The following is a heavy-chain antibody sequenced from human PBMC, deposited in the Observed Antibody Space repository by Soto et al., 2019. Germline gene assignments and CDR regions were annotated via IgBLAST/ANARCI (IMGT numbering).Heavy chain of an antibody. CDR3: ARGAWGLCRGGSCYLWFDQ. D-gene: IGHD2-15*01. Sequence: PETLTLTCSVSGGTISSYYWSWIRQPPGQGLEWIGYIYYSGSTNYNPSLKSRVTISVDTSKNQFSLKLSSVTAADTAVYYCARGAWGLCRGGSCYLWFDQWGRGTV. J-gene: IGHJ2*01. CDR1: GGTISSYY. V-gene: IGHV4-59*12. CDR2: IYYSGST.